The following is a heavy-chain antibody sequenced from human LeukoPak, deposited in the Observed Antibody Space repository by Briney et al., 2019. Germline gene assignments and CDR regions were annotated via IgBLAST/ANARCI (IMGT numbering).Heavy chain of an antibody. V-gene: IGHV3-21*01. D-gene: IGHD3-10*02. CDR3: AELGITMIGGV. CDR2: ISSSSTYI. CDR1: GFTFSNYS. Sequence: GGSLRLSCAASGFTFSNYSMNWVRQAPGKGLEWVSSISSSSTYIYYADSVKGRFTFSRDNAKNSLYLQMNSLRAEDTAVYYCAELGITMIGGVWGKGTTVTISS. J-gene: IGHJ6*04.